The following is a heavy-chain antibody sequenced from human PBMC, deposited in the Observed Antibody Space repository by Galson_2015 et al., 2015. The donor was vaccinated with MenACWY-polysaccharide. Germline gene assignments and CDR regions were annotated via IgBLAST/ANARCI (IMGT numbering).Heavy chain of an antibody. D-gene: IGHD6-13*01. Sequence: SLRLSCAASGLKFRGSGMHWVRQAPGKGLEWVAHINQDGSEKNYVDSVRGRFTTSRDNTKNSLYLQMNNMGAEDTAVYYCARTAVAHRGLDQWGQGTLVTVSS. CDR3: ARTAVAHRGLDQ. CDR2: INQDGSEK. V-gene: IGHV3-7*03. CDR1: GLKFRGSG. J-gene: IGHJ4*02.